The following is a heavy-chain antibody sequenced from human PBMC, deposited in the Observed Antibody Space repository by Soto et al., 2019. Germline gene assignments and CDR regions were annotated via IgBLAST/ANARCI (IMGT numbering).Heavy chain of an antibody. Sequence: GGSLRLSCAASGFTFSNAWMSWVRQAPGKGLEWVGRIKSKTDGGTTDYAAPVKGRFTISRDDSKNTLYLQMNSLKTEDTAVYYCTAQYYYGSGSYYKLPPLDYWGQGTLVTVSS. J-gene: IGHJ4*02. CDR1: GFTFSNAW. CDR2: IKSKTDGGTT. V-gene: IGHV3-15*01. CDR3: TAQYYYGSGSYYKLPPLDY. D-gene: IGHD3-10*01.